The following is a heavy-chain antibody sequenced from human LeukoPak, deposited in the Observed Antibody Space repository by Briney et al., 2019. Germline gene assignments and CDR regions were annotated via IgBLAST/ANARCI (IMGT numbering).Heavy chain of an antibody. CDR3: ARDYWRSIDH. J-gene: IGHJ4*02. Sequence: PGGSLRLSCAASGFMFSDYGMHWVRQAPGKGLESVAIVNEDGSAKYYLDSVKGRFTISRDNARNSLYLEMNSLRAEDTAVYYCARDYWRSIDHWGQGTLVTVSS. D-gene: IGHD1-1*01. V-gene: IGHV3-7*01. CDR1: GFMFSDYG. CDR2: VNEDGSAK.